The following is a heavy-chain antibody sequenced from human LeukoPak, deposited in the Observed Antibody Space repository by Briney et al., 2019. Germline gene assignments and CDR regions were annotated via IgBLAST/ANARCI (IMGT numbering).Heavy chain of an antibody. CDR2: IYYSGST. Sequence: SETLSLTCTVSGGSISSYYWSWIRQPPGKGLEWIGYIYYSGSTNYNPALKSRVIISVDTSKNQFSLKLSSVTAADTAVYYCARNAYYYDSSGHGRWYFQHWGQGTLVTVSS. V-gene: IGHV4-59*01. J-gene: IGHJ1*01. CDR3: ARNAYYYDSSGHGRWYFQH. CDR1: GGSISSYY. D-gene: IGHD3-22*01.